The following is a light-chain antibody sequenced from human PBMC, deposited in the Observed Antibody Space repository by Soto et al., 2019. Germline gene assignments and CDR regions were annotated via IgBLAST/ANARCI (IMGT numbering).Light chain of an antibody. CDR2: EAI. J-gene: IGLJ3*02. CDR1: RNDIGSFRF. Sequence: QSALTQPASVSGSPGQSITISCTGSRNDIGSFRFVSWYQQHPGKAPKLIIYEAIKRPSGVSDRFSASKSGNTASLTISGLQAEDEAEYYCCSYAGSSTWVFGGGTKLTVL. CDR3: CSYAGSSTWV. V-gene: IGLV2-23*01.